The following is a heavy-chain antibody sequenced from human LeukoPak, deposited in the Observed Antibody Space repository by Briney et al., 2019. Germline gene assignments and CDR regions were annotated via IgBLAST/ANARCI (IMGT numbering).Heavy chain of an antibody. J-gene: IGHJ6*02. CDR3: ARGVAGTYYYYGMDV. D-gene: IGHD2-15*01. V-gene: IGHV4-34*01. CDR2: INHSGST. Sequence: SETLSLTCAVYGGSFSGYYRSWIRQPPGKGLEWIGEINHSGSTNYNPSLKSRVTISVDTSKNQFSLKLSSVTAADTAVYYCARGVAGTYYYYGMDVWGQGTTVTVSS. CDR1: GGSFSGYY.